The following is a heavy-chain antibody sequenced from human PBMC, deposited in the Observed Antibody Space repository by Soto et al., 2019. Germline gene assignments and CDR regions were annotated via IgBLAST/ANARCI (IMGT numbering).Heavy chain of an antibody. V-gene: IGHV4-59*01. Sequence: SETLSLTCTVSGDSISSYYWSWIRQPPGKGLEWIGYIYYSGSTNYNPSLKSRVTISVDTSKNQFSLKLSSVTAADTAVYYCARESHIAAAGTDVVWFDPWGQGTLVTVSS. CDR2: IYYSGST. J-gene: IGHJ5*02. D-gene: IGHD6-13*01. CDR1: GDSISSYY. CDR3: ARESHIAAAGTDVVWFDP.